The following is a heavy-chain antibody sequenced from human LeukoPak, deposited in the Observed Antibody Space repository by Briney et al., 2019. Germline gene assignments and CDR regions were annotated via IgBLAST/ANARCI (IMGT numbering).Heavy chain of an antibody. CDR2: ISSDGRNE. CDR3: AKMTSAGSKYFQH. V-gene: IGHV3-30-3*02. CDR1: EFPFSTYA. D-gene: IGHD6-13*01. J-gene: IGHJ1*01. Sequence: GTSLRLSCVASEFPFSTYAIHWVRQAPSKGLEWVAVISSDGRNENYADSVKGRFTISRDNSKNTLYLQMNSLRAEDTAVYYCAKMTSAGSKYFQHWGQGTLVTVSS.